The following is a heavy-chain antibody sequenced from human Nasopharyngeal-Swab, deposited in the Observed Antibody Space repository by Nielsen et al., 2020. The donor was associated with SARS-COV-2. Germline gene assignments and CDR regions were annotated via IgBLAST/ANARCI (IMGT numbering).Heavy chain of an antibody. D-gene: IGHD2-15*01. Sequence: GGSLRLSCAASGFTFSSYWMSWVRQAPGKGLEWVANIKQDGSEKYYVDSVKGRFTISRDNAKNSLYLQMNSLRAEDTAVYYCARDFSAPLLAFYYYYGMDVWGQGTTVTVYS. CDR2: IKQDGSEK. V-gene: IGHV3-7*01. CDR3: ARDFSAPLLAFYYYYGMDV. CDR1: GFTFSSYW. J-gene: IGHJ6*02.